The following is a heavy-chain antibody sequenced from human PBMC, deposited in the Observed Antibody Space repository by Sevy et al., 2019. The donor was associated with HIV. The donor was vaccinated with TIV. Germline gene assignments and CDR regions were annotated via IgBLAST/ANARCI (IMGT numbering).Heavy chain of an antibody. CDR1: GFTFSKYS. V-gene: IGHV3-21*01. J-gene: IGHJ4*02. Sequence: GGSLRLSCAASGFTFSKYSMSWIRQAPGKGLEWVSCISSTSAYINYADSVKGRFTISRDNAKNLLYLQMDSLRAEDTAVYYCARAVLEISTWRSDYWGQGTLVTVSS. CDR3: ARAVLEISTWRSDY. CDR2: ISSTSAYI. D-gene: IGHD1-1*01.